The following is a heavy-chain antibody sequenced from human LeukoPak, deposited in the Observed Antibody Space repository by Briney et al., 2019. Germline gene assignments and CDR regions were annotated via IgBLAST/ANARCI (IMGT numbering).Heavy chain of an antibody. J-gene: IGHJ6*03. CDR2: IDSDGGSA. CDR3: ARSPYYYYYMDV. Sequence: GGSLRLSCAASGFTLTTYWMHWVRQAPGKGLEYVSSIDSDGGSANYANSVKDRFFISRDNSKNTLYLQVGSLRAEDMAVYYCARSPYYYYYMDVWGKGTTVTVSS. CDR1: GFTLTTYW. V-gene: IGHV3-64*01.